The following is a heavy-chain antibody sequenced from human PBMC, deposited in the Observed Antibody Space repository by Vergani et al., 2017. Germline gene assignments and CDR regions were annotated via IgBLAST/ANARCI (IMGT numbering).Heavy chain of an antibody. CDR3: VRARRTCTYDHCPRYYYDL. Sequence: QVQLVQSGAEVKKPGASVKVSCKASGYSFTSYAINWVRQATGQGLEWMGWMNPISGNTGYARYLQGRLTITRDTSVNTAYMELSSLTSEDMSVYYCVRARRTCTYDHCPRYYYDLWGQGTLVTVSS. J-gene: IGHJ4*02. V-gene: IGHV1-8*03. CDR1: GYSFTSYA. CDR2: MNPISGNT. D-gene: IGHD2-8*01.